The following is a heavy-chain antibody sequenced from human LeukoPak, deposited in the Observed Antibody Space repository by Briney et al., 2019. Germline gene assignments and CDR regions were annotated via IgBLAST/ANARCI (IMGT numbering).Heavy chain of an antibody. D-gene: IGHD6-13*01. CDR1: GDSLSSNSAA. CDR2: TYYRSKLYN. Sequence: SQTLSLTCAISGDSLSSNSAAWHWLRQSPSRGLEWLGRTYYRSKLYNDYAVSVKSRITINQDTSKNHFSLQLNSVTPEDTAVYYCARVGKRMAAAGDYYFYMDVWGKGTTVTISS. CDR3: ARVGKRMAAAGDYYFYMDV. V-gene: IGHV6-1*01. J-gene: IGHJ6*03.